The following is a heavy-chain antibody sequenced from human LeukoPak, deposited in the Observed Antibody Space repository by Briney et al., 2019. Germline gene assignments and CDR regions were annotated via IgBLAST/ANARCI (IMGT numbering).Heavy chain of an antibody. Sequence: PSETLSLTCTVSGDSISSGDYYWSWIRQPPGKGLEWIGYIYYSGSTTYNSSLQSRVTISVDTSRNQFSLKVSSVTAADTAVYYCARTRTLEWERRFDPWGQGTLVTVSS. CDR1: GDSISSGDYY. J-gene: IGHJ5*02. V-gene: IGHV4-30-4*08. CDR2: IYYSGST. D-gene: IGHD3-3*01. CDR3: ARTRTLEWERRFDP.